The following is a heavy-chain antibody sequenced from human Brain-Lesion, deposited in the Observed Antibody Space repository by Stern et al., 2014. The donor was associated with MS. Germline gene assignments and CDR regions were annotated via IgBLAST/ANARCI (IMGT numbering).Heavy chain of an antibody. V-gene: IGHV3-74*02. J-gene: IGHJ4*02. CDR3: TILSGPYDH. Sequence: EDQLVESGGGLVQPGGSLRLSCAASGFTFSNSWMHWVRQAPGKGLVWVSRINRDGSTTTYADSVKGRFTISRDNAKKTLYLQMSSLRAEDTAVYYCTILSGPYDHWGQGTLVTVSS. D-gene: IGHD3-10*01. CDR2: INRDGSTT. CDR1: GFTFSNSW.